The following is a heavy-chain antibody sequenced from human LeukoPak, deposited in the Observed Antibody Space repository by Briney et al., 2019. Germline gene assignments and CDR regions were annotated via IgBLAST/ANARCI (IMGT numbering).Heavy chain of an antibody. CDR2: IYYRGTT. V-gene: IGHV4-38-2*02. Sequence: PSETLSLTCSVSGYSISSGYYWGWIRQPPGKGLEWIASIYYRGTTHYNPSHQSRVTMSVDTSKNQFSLKLSSVTAADTAVYYCARVNTQGVPSPWGQGILVTVSS. CDR1: GYSISSGYY. J-gene: IGHJ5*02. D-gene: IGHD2-15*01. CDR3: ARVNTQGVPSP.